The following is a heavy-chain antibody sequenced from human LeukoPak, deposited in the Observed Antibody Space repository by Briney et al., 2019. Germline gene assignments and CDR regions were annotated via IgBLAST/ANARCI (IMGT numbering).Heavy chain of an antibody. Sequence: PGGSLRLSCAASGFTFSSYAMSWVRQAPGKGLEWVSVIYSGGSTYYADSVKGRFTISRHNSKNTLYLQMNSLRAEDTAVYYCARDLGGDYYDSSGYYGYWGQGTLVTVSS. J-gene: IGHJ4*02. V-gene: IGHV3-53*04. CDR3: ARDLGGDYYDSSGYYGY. D-gene: IGHD3-22*01. CDR2: IYSGGST. CDR1: GFTFSSYA.